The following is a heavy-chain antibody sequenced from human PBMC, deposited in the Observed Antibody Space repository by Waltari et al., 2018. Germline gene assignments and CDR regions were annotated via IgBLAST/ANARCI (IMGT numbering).Heavy chain of an antibody. Sequence: EVRLVETGGGLIQPGGSLRLSCAASGLTGSSDFMSWVRQAPGKGLECVSVIYSGGSTYYADSVKGRFTISRDNSKNTVYLQMNSLRVEDTAVYYCAREGVDTANDYWGQGTLVTVSS. J-gene: IGHJ4*02. D-gene: IGHD5-18*01. CDR3: AREGVDTANDY. CDR1: GLTGSSDF. V-gene: IGHV3-53*02. CDR2: IYSGGST.